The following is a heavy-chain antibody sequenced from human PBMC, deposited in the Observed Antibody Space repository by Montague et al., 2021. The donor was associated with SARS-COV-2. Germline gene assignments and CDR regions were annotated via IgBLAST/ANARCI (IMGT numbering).Heavy chain of an antibody. J-gene: IGHJ3*01. Sequence: FLRLSCAASGFTFSDYYMSWFRQAPGKGLEWLSYISSGGTTIFYAGSVKGRLTISRDNAENSLYLQVNSLRGEDTAVYYCARVSSNWSDAFDVWGQGTMVTVSS. CDR2: ISSGGTTI. CDR1: GFTFSDYY. V-gene: IGHV3-11*01. D-gene: IGHD6-13*01. CDR3: ARVSSNWSDAFDV.